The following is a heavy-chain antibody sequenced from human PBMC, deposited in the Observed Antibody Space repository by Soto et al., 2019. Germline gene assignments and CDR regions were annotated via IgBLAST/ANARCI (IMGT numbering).Heavy chain of an antibody. Sequence: PEEYLKISCKGSGYSFTSYWIGWVRQMPGKGLEWMGIIYPGDSDTRYSPSFQGQVTISADKSISTAYLQWSSLKASDTAMYYCSTHEYSRSFTVYWGQGTLVTGSS. D-gene: IGHD6-6*01. J-gene: IGHJ4*02. CDR1: GYSFTSYW. V-gene: IGHV5-51*01. CDR2: IYPGDSDT. CDR3: STHEYSRSFTVY.